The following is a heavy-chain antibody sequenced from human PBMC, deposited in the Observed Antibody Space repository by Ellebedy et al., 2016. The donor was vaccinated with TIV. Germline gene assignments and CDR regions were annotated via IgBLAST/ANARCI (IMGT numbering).Heavy chain of an antibody. V-gene: IGHV1-18*01. J-gene: IGHJ4*02. CDR3: ARAYYYDSSGYYS. D-gene: IGHD3-22*01. CDR2: ISAYNGNT. CDR1: GYTFTNYG. Sequence: AASVKVSCKASGYTFTNYGISWVRQAPGQGLEWMGWISAYNGNTNYAQKLQGRVTMTTDTSTSTAYMELRSLRSDDTAVYYCARAYYYDSSGYYSWGQGTLVTVSS.